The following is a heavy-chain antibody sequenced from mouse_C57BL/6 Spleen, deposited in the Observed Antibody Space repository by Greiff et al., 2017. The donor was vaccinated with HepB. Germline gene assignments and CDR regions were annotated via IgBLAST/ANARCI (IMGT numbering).Heavy chain of an antibody. V-gene: IGHV1-50*01. CDR2: IDPSDSYT. Sequence: QVQLQQPGAELVKPGASVKLSCKASGYTFTSYWMQWVKQRPGQGLEWIGEIDPSDSYTNYNQKFKGKATLTVDTSSSTAYMQLSSLTSEDSAVYYCATRGLQPDWYFDVWGTGTTVTVSS. CDR1: GYTFTSYW. CDR3: ATRGLQPDWYFDV. J-gene: IGHJ1*03. D-gene: IGHD3-1*01.